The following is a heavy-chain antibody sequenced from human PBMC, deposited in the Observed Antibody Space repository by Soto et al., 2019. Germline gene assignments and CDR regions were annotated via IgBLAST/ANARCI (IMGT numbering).Heavy chain of an antibody. V-gene: IGHV3-23*01. CDR2: ISPSGNNT. CDR1: GFTFSNNA. D-gene: IGHD7-27*01. CDR3: EKTVGTQWGMDV. J-gene: IGHJ6*02. Sequence: EVQLLESGGGLVQPGGSLRLSCGASGFTFSNNALSWVRQSPGKGLEWVSAISPSGNNTFHADSVKGRFTISRDNTKNTVFLEMRRLRAEDSGTYYCEKTVGTQWGMDVWGHGTSVSVSS.